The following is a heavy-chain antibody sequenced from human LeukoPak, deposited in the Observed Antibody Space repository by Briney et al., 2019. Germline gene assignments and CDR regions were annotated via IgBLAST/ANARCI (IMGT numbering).Heavy chain of an antibody. CDR1: GGSISSSSYY. D-gene: IGHD6-13*01. J-gene: IGHJ4*02. Sequence: SETLSLTCTVSGGSISSSSYYWGWIRQPPGKGLEWIGEINHSGSTNYNPSLKSRVTISVDTSKNQFSLKLSSVTAADTAVYYCARDLGYSSSLIDYWGQGTLVTVSS. CDR3: ARDLGYSSSLIDY. V-gene: IGHV4-39*07. CDR2: INHSGST.